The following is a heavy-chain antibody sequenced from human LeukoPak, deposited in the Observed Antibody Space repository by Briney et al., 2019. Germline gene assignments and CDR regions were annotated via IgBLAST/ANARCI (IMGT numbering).Heavy chain of an antibody. CDR2: IYYSGST. D-gene: IGHD6-19*01. Sequence: SETLSLTCTVSGGSISSYYWSWIRQPPGKGLEWIGYIYYSGSTNYNPSLKSRVTISVDKSKNQFSLKLSSVTAADTAVYYCARGVAVAGRTFDYWGQGTLVTVSS. V-gene: IGHV4-59*12. CDR1: GGSISSYY. J-gene: IGHJ4*02. CDR3: ARGVAVAGRTFDY.